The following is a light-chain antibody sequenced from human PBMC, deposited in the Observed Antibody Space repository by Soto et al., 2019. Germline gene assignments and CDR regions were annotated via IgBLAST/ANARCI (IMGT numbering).Light chain of an antibody. CDR1: QSVSSN. Sequence: EIAMTQSRATLSVSPGERATLTCRASQSVSSNLAWYQQKPGQAPRLLIYDASSRATGIPARISGSGSGTEFTLTISSLHSEDFAVYYCQHYNDWPPKQYTFGQGTKLEIK. CDR2: DAS. CDR3: QHYNDWPPKQYT. J-gene: IGKJ2*01. V-gene: IGKV3-15*01.